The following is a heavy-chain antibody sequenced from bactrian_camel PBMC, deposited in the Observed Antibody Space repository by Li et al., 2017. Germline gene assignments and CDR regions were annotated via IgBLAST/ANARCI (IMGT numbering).Heavy chain of an antibody. CDR2: IYSGDGTT. D-gene: IGHD7*01. Sequence: VQLVESGGGSVEAGGSLRLSCAASGYADKRFCIGWVRQAPGKEREGVAYIYSGDGTTFYADSVKGRFTISQDKGTVYLQMSNVKPEDTAMYYCAVTPLFLVNEGDMCGGPGRGNEYLYWGRGTQVTVS. V-gene: IGHV3S35*01. J-gene: IGHJ4*01. CDR1: GYADKRFC. CDR3: AVTPLFLVNEGDMCGGPGRGNEYLY.